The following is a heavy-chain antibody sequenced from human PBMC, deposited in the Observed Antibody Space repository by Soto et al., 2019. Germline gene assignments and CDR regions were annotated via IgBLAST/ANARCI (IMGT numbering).Heavy chain of an antibody. CDR1: GGSISSYY. J-gene: IGHJ4*02. D-gene: IGHD3-22*01. CDR3: ARGYYYDSSSYFYFDY. Sequence: SVTLSLTCTVSGGSISSYYCSWIRQHPGKGLEWIGYIYYSGSTNYNPSLKSRVTISVDTSKNQFSLELSYGTAADTAGYYWARGYYYDSSSYFYFDYRGQGTLGTVSS. V-gene: IGHV4-59*01. CDR2: IYYSGST.